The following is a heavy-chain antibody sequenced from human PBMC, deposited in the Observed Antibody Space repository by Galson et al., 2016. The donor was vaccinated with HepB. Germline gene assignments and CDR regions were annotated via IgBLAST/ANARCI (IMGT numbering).Heavy chain of an antibody. Sequence: SVKVSCKASGYTFTSYGISWVRQAPGQGLEWMGWMSASNGNTDYAQKFHGRVTMTTDTSTNTAYMELRSLRSDDTAMYYCARDRDYLLDSWGQGTLVTVSP. V-gene: IGHV1-18*01. CDR1: GYTFTSYG. J-gene: IGHJ4*02. D-gene: IGHD5-24*01. CDR3: ARDRDYLLDS. CDR2: MSASNGNT.